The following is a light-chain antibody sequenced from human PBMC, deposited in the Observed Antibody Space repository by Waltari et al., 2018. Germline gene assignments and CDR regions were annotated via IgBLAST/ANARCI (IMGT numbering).Light chain of an antibody. Sequence: DIQMTQPPSSLSASVGDRVTIPCRASQSISTYLNWYQQKPGKAPKLLIYATSNLQSGVPSRFSGSGSGTHFTLTISSLQPEDFSIYYCQQSYTSPWTFGQGTRVEIK. J-gene: IGKJ1*01. CDR2: ATS. CDR3: QQSYTSPWT. CDR1: QSISTY. V-gene: IGKV1-39*01.